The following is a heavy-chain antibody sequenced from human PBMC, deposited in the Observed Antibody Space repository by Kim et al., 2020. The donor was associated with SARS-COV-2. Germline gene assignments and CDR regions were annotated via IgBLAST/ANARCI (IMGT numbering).Heavy chain of an antibody. J-gene: IGHJ4*02. V-gene: IGHV3-73*01. D-gene: IGHD2-15*01. CDR2: IRGKAASDTT. CDR1: GFTLSGSA. CDR3: SSLSGDASFVF. Sequence: GGSLRLSCAASGFTLSGSAMHWVRQASGKGLEWVGRIRGKAASDTTTYIESVKGRFTISRDDSKNTAYLQMSDLKTEDTAVYYCSSLSGDASFVFWGQGIRVTVSS.